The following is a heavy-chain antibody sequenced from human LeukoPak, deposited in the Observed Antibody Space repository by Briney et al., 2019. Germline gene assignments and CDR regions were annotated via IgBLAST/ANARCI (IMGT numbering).Heavy chain of an antibody. V-gene: IGHV1-2*02. J-gene: IGHJ3*02. Sequence: ASVKVSCKASGYTFTSYGISWVRQAPGQGLEWMGWINPNSGGTNYAQKFQGRVTMTRDTSISTAYMELSRLRSDDTAVYYCARDSPVVAATVNAFDIWGQGTMVTVSS. CDR2: INPNSGGT. D-gene: IGHD2-15*01. CDR1: GYTFTSYG. CDR3: ARDSPVVAATVNAFDI.